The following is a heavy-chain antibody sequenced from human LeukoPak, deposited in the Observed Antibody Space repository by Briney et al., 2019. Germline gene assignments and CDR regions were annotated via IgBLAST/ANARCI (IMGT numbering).Heavy chain of an antibody. J-gene: IGHJ4*02. V-gene: IGHV3-7*01. CDR2: IKHDGRDK. D-gene: IGHD3-22*01. Sequence: GGSLRLSRAASGFTFKNYWMTWVRQAPGKGLDWVATIKHDGRDKHYVDSVKGRFAISRDNANNSLHLQMNSLRAEDTAVYFCARSYTSSGYYYGVAYWGQGTLVTVSS. CDR3: ARSYTSSGYYYGVAY. CDR1: GFTFKNYW.